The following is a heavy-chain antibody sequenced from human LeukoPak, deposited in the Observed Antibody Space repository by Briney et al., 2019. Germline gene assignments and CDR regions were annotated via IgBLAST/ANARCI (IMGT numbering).Heavy chain of an antibody. CDR1: GYTFTGYY. J-gene: IGHJ4*02. V-gene: IGHV1-2*02. Sequence: ASVKVSCKASGYTFTGYYMHWVRQAPGQGREWLVWLTPNSGRPNHAQKFQGKVPMTRDTSISTAYMELRSLRSDDTAVYYCARDHPAYCGGDCYSPALDYWGQGTLVTVSS. D-gene: IGHD2-21*01. CDR3: ARDHPAYCGGDCYSPALDY. CDR2: LTPNSGRP.